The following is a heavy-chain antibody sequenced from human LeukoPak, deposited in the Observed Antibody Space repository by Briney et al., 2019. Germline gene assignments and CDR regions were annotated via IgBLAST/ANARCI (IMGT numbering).Heavy chain of an antibody. CDR2: IIPILGIA. V-gene: IGHV1-69*04. CDR3: ARGTRDYGEDY. Sequence: ASVKVSCKASGGTFSSYAISWVRQAPGQGLEWMGRIIPILGIANYAQKFQGRVTITADKSTSTAYMELSSLRSEDTAVYYCARGTRDYGEDYWGQGTLVTVSS. D-gene: IGHD4-17*01. CDR1: GGTFSSYA. J-gene: IGHJ4*02.